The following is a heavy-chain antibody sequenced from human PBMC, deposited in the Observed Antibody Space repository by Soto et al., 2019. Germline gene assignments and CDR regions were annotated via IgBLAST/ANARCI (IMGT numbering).Heavy chain of an antibody. CDR1: GGSMSSYY. V-gene: IGHV4-4*07. D-gene: IGHD6-13*01. J-gene: IGHJ4*02. Sequence: PSETLSLTCTVSGGSMSSYYWSWIRQPAGKGLEWIGRIYTSGGTNYNPSLKTRVTMSVDTSKNQFSLKLNSVTAADTAVYYCARGFGSSWYDFDYWDQGTLVTVSS. CDR3: ARGFGSSWYDFDY. CDR2: IYTSGGT.